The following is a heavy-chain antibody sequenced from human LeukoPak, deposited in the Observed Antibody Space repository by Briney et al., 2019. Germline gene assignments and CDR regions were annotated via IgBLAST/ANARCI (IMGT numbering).Heavy chain of an antibody. CDR3: ARFGGPTTASLDY. CDR1: GGSISSSSNY. V-gene: IGHV4-39*07. J-gene: IGHJ4*02. Sequence: PSETLSLTCSVSGGSISSSSNYWGWIRQPPGKGLEWIGSINYSGYTYYNPSLQSRVTISVDTSKNQFSLKVSSVTAADTAVYYCARFGGPTTASLDYWDQGTLVTVSS. D-gene: IGHD1-1*01. CDR2: INYSGYT.